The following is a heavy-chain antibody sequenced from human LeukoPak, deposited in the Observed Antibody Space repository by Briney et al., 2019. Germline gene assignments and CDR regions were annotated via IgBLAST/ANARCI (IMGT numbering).Heavy chain of an antibody. D-gene: IGHD6-13*01. CDR1: GFTVSSNY. CDR3: ARASYSSSWYYFDY. V-gene: IGHV3-53*01. CDR2: IYSGGSI. Sequence: GGSLRLSCAASGFTVSSNYMSWVRQAPGKGLEWVSVIYSGGSIYYADSVKGRFTISRDNSKNTLYLQMNSLRAEDTAVYYCARASYSSSWYYFDYWGQGTLVTVSS. J-gene: IGHJ4*02.